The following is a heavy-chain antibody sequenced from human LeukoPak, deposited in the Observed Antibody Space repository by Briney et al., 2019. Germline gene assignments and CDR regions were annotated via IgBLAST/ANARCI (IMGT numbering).Heavy chain of an antibody. CDR1: GFTFSDYY. CDR2: ISPGGGTI. D-gene: IGHD2-21*02. V-gene: IGHV3-11*04. CDR3: ARAPISYCGVDCHYLDY. J-gene: IGHJ4*02. Sequence: GGSLRLSCATSGFTFSDYYMTWVRQTPGKGLESVSYISPGGGTIFYADSVQGRFTISRDNAKNSLFLHLNSLRAEDTAAYYCARAPISYCGVDCHYLDYWGRGTLVTVSS.